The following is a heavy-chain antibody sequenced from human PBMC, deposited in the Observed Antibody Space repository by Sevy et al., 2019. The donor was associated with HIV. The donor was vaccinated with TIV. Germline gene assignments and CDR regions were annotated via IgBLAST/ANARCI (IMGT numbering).Heavy chain of an antibody. J-gene: IGHJ5*02. CDR2: INPNSGGT. V-gene: IGHV1-2*02. Sequence: ASVKVSCKASGYTFTGYYMHWVRQAPGQGLEWMGWINPNSGGTNYAQTFQGRVTMTRDTSISTAYMELSRLRSDDTAVYYCARGRNTHYYGSGARDWFDPWGQGTLVTVSS. CDR3: ARGRNTHYYGSGARDWFDP. CDR1: GYTFTGYY. D-gene: IGHD3-10*01.